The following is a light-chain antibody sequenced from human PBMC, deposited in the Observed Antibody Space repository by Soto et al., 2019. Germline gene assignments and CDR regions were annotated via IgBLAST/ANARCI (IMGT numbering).Light chain of an antibody. V-gene: IGKV1-5*03. J-gene: IGKJ2*01. CDR1: QSISSW. Sequence: DIQMTQSPSTLPASVGDRVTITCRASQSISSWLAWYQQKPGKAPKLLIYKASSLESGVPSRFSGSGSGTVFSLTISRLQPDDFATYYCQQYATYSYTFGQGTKLEIK. CDR3: QQYATYSYT. CDR2: KAS.